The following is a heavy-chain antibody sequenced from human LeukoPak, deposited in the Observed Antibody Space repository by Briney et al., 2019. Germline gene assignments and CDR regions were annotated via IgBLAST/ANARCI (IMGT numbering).Heavy chain of an antibody. J-gene: IGHJ4*02. Sequence: TGGSLRLSCAASGFIFSSYAMHWVRQAPGKGLEWVAIIYFDGSNKYYAESVKGRFTISRDNSKSMLYLQMNSLRAEDTALYYCARDRDSGGRQGYYSDYWGQGTLVTVSS. CDR3: ARDRDSGGRQGYYSDY. D-gene: IGHD3-10*01. CDR2: IYFDGSNK. CDR1: GFIFSSYA. V-gene: IGHV3-33*01.